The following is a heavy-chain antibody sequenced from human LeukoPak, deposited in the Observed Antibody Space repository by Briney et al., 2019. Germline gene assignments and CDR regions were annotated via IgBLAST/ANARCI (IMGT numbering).Heavy chain of an antibody. V-gene: IGHV6-1*01. D-gene: IGHD6-19*01. CDR1: GDSVSSNSAA. J-gene: IGHJ4*02. CDR3: ARRGSYSSGWTYYFDY. Sequence: SQTLSLTCAISGDSVSSNSAAWNWIRQSPSRGLEWLGRTYYRSKWYNDYAVSVKSRITINPDTSKNQFSLQLNSVTPEDTAVYYCARRGSYSSGWTYYFDYWGQGTLVTVSS. CDR2: TYYRSKWYN.